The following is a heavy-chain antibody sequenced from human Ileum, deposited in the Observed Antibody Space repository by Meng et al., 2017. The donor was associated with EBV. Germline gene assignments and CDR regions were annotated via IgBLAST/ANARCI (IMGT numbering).Heavy chain of an antibody. CDR3: ASLTP. J-gene: IGHJ5*02. CDR2: ISSSGSPT. Sequence: QALLVESGGCLVKPGASLRLSSAASGFSFSDYYMSWIRQAPGKGLEWIAYISSSGSPTYYVDSVRGRFTISRDNGKNSVYLQMDSLRVEDTAVYYCASLTPWGQGTLVTASS. CDR1: GFSFSDYY. V-gene: IGHV3-11*01. D-gene: IGHD3-9*01.